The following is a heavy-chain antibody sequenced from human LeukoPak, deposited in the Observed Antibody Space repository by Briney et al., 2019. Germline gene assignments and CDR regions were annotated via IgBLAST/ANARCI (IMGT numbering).Heavy chain of an antibody. CDR1: GFTFSSYN. CDR2: ISYSSSYS. V-gene: IGHV3-21*06. Sequence: GGSLRLSCAASGFTFSSYNMNWVRQAPGKGLEWVAYISYSSSYSYYIDSVKGRFIISRDNAKNSLYLQMNNLRVEDTAVYYCAGPSGYYALDVFDVWGQGTMVAVSS. D-gene: IGHD5-12*01. J-gene: IGHJ3*01. CDR3: AGPSGYYALDVFDV.